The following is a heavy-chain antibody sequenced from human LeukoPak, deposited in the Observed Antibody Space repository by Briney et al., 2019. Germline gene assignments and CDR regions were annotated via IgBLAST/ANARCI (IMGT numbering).Heavy chain of an antibody. D-gene: IGHD2-2*01. V-gene: IGHV4-31*03. Sequence: PSEPLSLTCTVSGGSFSSGGYYWSWIRQPPGKGLEWIWHIYYSGSTYYNPSLKSRVTISVDTYKNQFSLKLSSVTAADTAVYYCIGGLSSPAARGAFDIWGQGTMVTVSS. CDR1: GGSFSSGGYY. J-gene: IGHJ3*02. CDR3: IGGLSSPAARGAFDI. CDR2: IYYSGST.